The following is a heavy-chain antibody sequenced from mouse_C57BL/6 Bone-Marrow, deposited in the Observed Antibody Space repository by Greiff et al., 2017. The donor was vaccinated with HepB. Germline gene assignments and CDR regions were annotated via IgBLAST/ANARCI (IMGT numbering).Heavy chain of an antibody. CDR3: ARGGLRREAWFAY. CDR1: GYTFTDYN. CDR2: INPNNGGT. D-gene: IGHD2-2*01. V-gene: IGHV1-22*01. J-gene: IGHJ3*01. Sequence: EVQRVESGPELVKPGASVKMSCKASGYTFTDYNMHWVKQSHGKSLEWIGYINPNNGGTSYNQKFKGKATLTVNKSSSTAYMELRSLTSEDSAVYYCARGGLRREAWFAYWGQGTPVTVSA.